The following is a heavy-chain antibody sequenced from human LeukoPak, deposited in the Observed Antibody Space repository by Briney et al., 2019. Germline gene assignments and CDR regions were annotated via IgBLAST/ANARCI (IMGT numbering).Heavy chain of an antibody. CDR1: GFTFGDYA. CDR3: AREYYYDSSGYGY. J-gene: IGHJ4*02. V-gene: IGHV4-34*01. Sequence: PGGSLRLSCTASGFTFGDYAISWVRQAPGKGLEWIGEINHSGSTNYNPSLKSRVTISVDTSKNQFSLKLSSVTAADTAVYYCAREYYYDSSGYGYWGQGTLVTVSS. D-gene: IGHD3-22*01. CDR2: INHSGST.